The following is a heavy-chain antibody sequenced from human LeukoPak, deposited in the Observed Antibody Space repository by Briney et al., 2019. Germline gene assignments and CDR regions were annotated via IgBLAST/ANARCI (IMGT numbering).Heavy chain of an antibody. Sequence: PSETLSLTCTVSGGSISSSSYYWGWIRQPPGKGLEWIGSIYYSGSTYYNPSLKSRVTISVDTSKNQFSLKLSSVTAADTAVYYCARHHVLWFGELSWHNWFDPWGQGTLVTVSS. CDR3: ARHHVLWFGELSWHNWFDP. CDR1: GGSISSSSYY. V-gene: IGHV4-39*01. CDR2: IYYSGST. D-gene: IGHD3-10*01. J-gene: IGHJ5*02.